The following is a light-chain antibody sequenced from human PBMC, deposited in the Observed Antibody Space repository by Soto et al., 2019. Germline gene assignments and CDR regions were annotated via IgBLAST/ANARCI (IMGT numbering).Light chain of an antibody. J-gene: IGLJ1*01. Sequence: QSFLTHPASVSGSPGQSITISCTGTSSDVGSYNLVSWYQQHPGKAPKLMIYEGSKRPSGVSNRSSGSKSGNTASLTISGLQAEDEADYYCCSYAGSSTFFYVIGTGTKVTVL. V-gene: IGLV2-23*03. CDR3: CSYAGSSTFFYV. CDR2: EGS. CDR1: SSDVGSYNL.